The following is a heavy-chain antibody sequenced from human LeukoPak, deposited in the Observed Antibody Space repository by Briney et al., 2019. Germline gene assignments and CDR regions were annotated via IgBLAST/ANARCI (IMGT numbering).Heavy chain of an antibody. D-gene: IGHD4-17*01. V-gene: IGHV3-23*01. CDR3: AKGTTVTTAPPWYYMDV. CDR2: ISGSGGST. Sequence: PGGSLRLSCAASGFIFSTYAMSWVRQAPGKGLEWVSVISGSGGSTYDADSVKGRFIISRDNSKNTLYLQMNSLRAEDTAVYYWAKGTTVTTAPPWYYMDVWGKGTTVTVSS. CDR1: GFIFSTYA. J-gene: IGHJ6*03.